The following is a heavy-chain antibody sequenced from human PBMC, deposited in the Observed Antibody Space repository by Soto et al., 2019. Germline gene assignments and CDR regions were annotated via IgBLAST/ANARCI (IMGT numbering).Heavy chain of an antibody. CDR2: IYYSGST. CDR3: ARVLTDYDSSGYYFTFDY. J-gene: IGHJ4*02. V-gene: IGHV4-31*03. Sequence: QVQLQESGPGLVKPSQTLSLTCTVSGGSISSGGYYWSWIRQHPGKGLEWIGYIYYSGSTYYNPSLKSRVTISADTSKNQFSLKLSSVTAADTAVYYCARVLTDYDSSGYYFTFDYWGQGTLVTVSS. CDR1: GGSISSGGYY. D-gene: IGHD3-22*01.